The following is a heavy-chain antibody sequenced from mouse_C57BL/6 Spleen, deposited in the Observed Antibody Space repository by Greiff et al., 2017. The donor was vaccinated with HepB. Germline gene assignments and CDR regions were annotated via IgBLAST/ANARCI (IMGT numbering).Heavy chain of an antibody. V-gene: IGHV5-4*01. CDR1: GFTFSSYA. J-gene: IGHJ2*01. Sequence: EVQLVESGGGLVKPGGSLKLSCAASGFTFSSYAMSWVRQTPEKRLEWVATISDGGSYTYYPDNVKGRFTISRDNAKNNLYLQMSHLKSEDTAMYDWARGGTYDGSRYFDYWGQGTTLTVSS. CDR3: ARGGTYDGSRYFDY. D-gene: IGHD2-12*01. CDR2: ISDGGSYT.